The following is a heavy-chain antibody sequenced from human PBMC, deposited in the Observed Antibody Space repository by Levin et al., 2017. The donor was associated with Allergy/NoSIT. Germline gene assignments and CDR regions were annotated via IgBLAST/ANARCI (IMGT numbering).Heavy chain of an antibody. CDR1: GYTFTSYD. CDR3: ARGFYSSGWYPPPNDAFDI. J-gene: IGHJ3*02. V-gene: IGHV1-8*01. CDR2: MNPNSGNT. Sequence: ASVKVSCKASGYTFTSYDINWVRQATGQGLEWMGWMNPNSGNTGYAQKFQGRVTMTRNTSISTAYMELSSLRSEDTAVYYCARGFYSSGWYPPPNDAFDIWGQGTMVTVSS. D-gene: IGHD6-19*01.